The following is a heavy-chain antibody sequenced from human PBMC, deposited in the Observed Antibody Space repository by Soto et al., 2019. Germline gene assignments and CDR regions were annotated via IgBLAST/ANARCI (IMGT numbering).Heavy chain of an antibody. J-gene: IGHJ3*02. CDR1: GYTLTELS. D-gene: IGHD1-26*01. CDR3: ATDKVGATGRQPDDAFDI. V-gene: IGHV1-24*01. CDR2: FDPEDGET. Sequence: GASVKVSCKVSGYTLTELSMHWVRQAPGKGLEWMGGFDPEDGETIYAQKFQGRVTMTEDTSTDTAYMELSSLRSEDTAVYYCATDKVGATGRQPDDAFDIWGQGTMVTVSS.